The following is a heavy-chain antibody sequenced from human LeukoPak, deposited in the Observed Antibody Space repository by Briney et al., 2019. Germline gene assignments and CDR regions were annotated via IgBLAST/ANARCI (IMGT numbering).Heavy chain of an antibody. Sequence: ASVKVSCKASGYTFTSYYMHWVQQAPGQGLEWMGIINPSGGSTSYAQKFQGRVTMTRDMSTSTVYMELSSLRSEDTAVYYCARVAPGADYGAKESGFDYWGQGTLVTVSS. CDR3: ARVAPGADYGAKESGFDY. J-gene: IGHJ4*02. V-gene: IGHV1-46*01. CDR2: INPSGGST. D-gene: IGHD4-23*01. CDR1: GYTFTSYY.